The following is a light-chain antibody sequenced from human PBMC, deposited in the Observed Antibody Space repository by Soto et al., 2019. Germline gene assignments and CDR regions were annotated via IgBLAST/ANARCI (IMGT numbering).Light chain of an antibody. CDR1: QTVSSY. V-gene: IGKV3-11*01. J-gene: IGKJ4*01. CDR3: QQGSNWPRT. Sequence: EIVLTQSPATLSLSPGERATLSCRASQTVSSYLAWYQQKPGQAPRLLIYDASNRATGIPARFSGSGSGTDFTLTISSLEPEDFAVYNCQQGSNWPRTFGGGTKVEIK. CDR2: DAS.